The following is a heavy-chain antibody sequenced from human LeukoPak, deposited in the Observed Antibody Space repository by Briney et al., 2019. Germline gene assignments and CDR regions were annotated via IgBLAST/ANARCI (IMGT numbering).Heavy chain of an antibody. CDR2: ISGSGGST. D-gene: IGHD3-10*01. J-gene: IGHJ5*02. CDR1: GFTFSSYA. V-gene: IGHV3-23*01. CDR3: ARVKFGELLGSNWFDP. Sequence: GGSLRLSCAASGFTFSSYAMSWVRQAPGKGLEWVSAISGSGGSTYYADSVKGRFTISRDNSKNTLYLQMNSLRAEDTAVYYCARVKFGELLGSNWFDPWGQGTLVTVSS.